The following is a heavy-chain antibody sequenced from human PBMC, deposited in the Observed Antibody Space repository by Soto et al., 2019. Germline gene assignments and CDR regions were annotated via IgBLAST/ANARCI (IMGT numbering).Heavy chain of an antibody. J-gene: IGHJ2*01. CDR3: ARKVVGSTSRPDYWYFDL. CDR2: ISGGGDAT. Sequence: EVQLLESGGDSVQPGGSVRLSCAGSGFTFINYAMNWVRQAPGKGLEWVLTISGGGDATFFADSVRGRFTFSRDNSKNTVTLQMNSLGVDDTAVYYCARKVVGSTSRPDYWYFDLWGRGTLVTVSS. CDR1: GFTFINYA. V-gene: IGHV3-23*01. D-gene: IGHD2-21*01.